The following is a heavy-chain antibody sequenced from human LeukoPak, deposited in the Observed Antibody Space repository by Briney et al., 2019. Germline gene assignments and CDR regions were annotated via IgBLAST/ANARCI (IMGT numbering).Heavy chain of an antibody. CDR1: GYRITSYY. J-gene: IGHJ4*02. V-gene: IGHV1-46*01. CDR3: ARRGSYYAFDF. D-gene: IGHD1-26*01. CDR2: INPSGGST. Sequence: GASVKVSCKASGYRITSYYIHWVRQAPGQGLEWMGIINPSGGSTSYAQKFQGRVTMTRDTSTSTVYMELSSLRSEDTAVYYCARRGSYYAFDFWGQGTLVTVSS.